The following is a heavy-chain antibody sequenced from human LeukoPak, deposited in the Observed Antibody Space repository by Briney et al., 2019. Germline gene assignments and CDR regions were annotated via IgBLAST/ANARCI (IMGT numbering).Heavy chain of an antibody. Sequence: GGSLRLSCAASGFTFSSYGMHWVRQAPGKGLEWVAVISYDGSNKYYTDSVKGRFTISRDNSKNTLYLQMNSLRAEDTAVYYCAKEREWVGVVPAAMLLWYGYCSGGSCYSLSYWGQGTLVTVSS. J-gene: IGHJ4*02. D-gene: IGHD2-15*01. CDR3: AKEREWVGVVPAAMLLWYGYCSGGSCYSLSY. CDR2: ISYDGSNK. V-gene: IGHV3-30*18. CDR1: GFTFSSYG.